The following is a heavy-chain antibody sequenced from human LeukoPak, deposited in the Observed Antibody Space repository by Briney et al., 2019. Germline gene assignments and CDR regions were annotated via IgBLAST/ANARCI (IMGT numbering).Heavy chain of an antibody. V-gene: IGHV3-48*03. Sequence: PGGSLRLSCAASGFTFSIYEMYWVRQVPGKGLEWVSYISSTGSTKYYADSVKGRFTISRDNAKNSLYLQMNSLRAEDTAVYYCATLTVASPFDHWGQGALVTVSS. CDR2: ISSTGSTK. D-gene: IGHD5-12*01. J-gene: IGHJ4*02. CDR1: GFTFSIYE. CDR3: ATLTVASPFDH.